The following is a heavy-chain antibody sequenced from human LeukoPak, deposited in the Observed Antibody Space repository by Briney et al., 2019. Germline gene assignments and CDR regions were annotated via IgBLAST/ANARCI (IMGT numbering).Heavy chain of an antibody. Sequence: GASVKVSCKASGYTFTSYYMHWVRQAPGQGLEWMGIINPSGGSTSYAQKFQGRVTMTRDTSTSTVYMGLSSLRSEDTAVYYCARVYYYDSSGYDWFDPWGQGTLVTVSS. D-gene: IGHD3-22*01. V-gene: IGHV1-46*01. J-gene: IGHJ5*02. CDR2: INPSGGST. CDR3: ARVYYYDSSGYDWFDP. CDR1: GYTFTSYY.